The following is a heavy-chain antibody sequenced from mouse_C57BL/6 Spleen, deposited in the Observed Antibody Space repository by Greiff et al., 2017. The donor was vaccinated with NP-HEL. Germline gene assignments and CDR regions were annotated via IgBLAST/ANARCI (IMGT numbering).Heavy chain of an antibody. D-gene: IGHD2-3*01. CDR2: INYDGSST. J-gene: IGHJ4*01. Sequence: DVKLVESEGGLVQPGSSMKLSCTASGFTFSDYYMAWVRQVPEKGLEWVANINYDGSSTYYLDSLKSRFIISRDNAKNILYLQMSSLKSEDTATYYCARDGGYYPFYAMDYWGQGTSVTVSS. V-gene: IGHV5-16*01. CDR3: ARDGGYYPFYAMDY. CDR1: GFTFSDYY.